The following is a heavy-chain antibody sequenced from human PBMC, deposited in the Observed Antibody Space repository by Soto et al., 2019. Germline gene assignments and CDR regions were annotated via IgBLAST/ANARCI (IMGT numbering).Heavy chain of an antibody. J-gene: IGHJ6*02. CDR3: ARVPTNYDFWSAPATYYYYGMDV. Sequence: GASVKVSCKASGYTFTSYGISWVRQAPGQGLEWMGWISAYNGNTNYAQKLQGRVTMTTDTSTSTAYMELRSLRSDDTAVYYCARVPTNYDFWSAPATYYYYGMDVWGQGTTVTVSS. D-gene: IGHD3-3*01. V-gene: IGHV1-18*01. CDR1: GYTFTSYG. CDR2: ISAYNGNT.